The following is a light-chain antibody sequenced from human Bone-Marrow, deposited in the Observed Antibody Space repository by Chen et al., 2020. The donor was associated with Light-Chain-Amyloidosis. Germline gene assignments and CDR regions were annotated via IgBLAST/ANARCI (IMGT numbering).Light chain of an antibody. CDR2: DDS. Sequence: SYVLTQPSSVSVAPGQTATIAWGGNNMGSTRVHLYQQPPGQAPLLVVYDDSDRPSGIPERLSGANSGNTATLTISRVEAGDEADYYCQVWDRSSDRPVFGGGTKLPVL. CDR1: NMGSTR. J-gene: IGLJ3*02. V-gene: IGLV3-21*02. CDR3: QVWDRSSDRPV.